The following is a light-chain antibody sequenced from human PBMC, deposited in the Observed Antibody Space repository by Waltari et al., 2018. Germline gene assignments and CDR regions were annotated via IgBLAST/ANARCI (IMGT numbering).Light chain of an antibody. J-gene: IGKJ1*01. CDR2: LGS. CDR3: MQALQTPK. CDR1: QSLLHSNGNTY. Sequence: DIVMTQSPLSLPVTPGEPASISCRSSQSLLHSNGNTYLSWYLQKPGQSPQLLIYLGSNRASGVPDRFSGSESGTDFTLKISRVEAEDVGVYYCMQALQTPKFGQGTKVEIK. V-gene: IGKV2-28*01.